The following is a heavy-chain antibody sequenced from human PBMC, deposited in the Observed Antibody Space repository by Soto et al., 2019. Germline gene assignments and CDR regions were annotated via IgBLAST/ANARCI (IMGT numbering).Heavy chain of an antibody. D-gene: IGHD3-3*01. V-gene: IGHV1-2*02. Sequence: XAVKVACKASGYPLTGYYMHWVRQAPGQGLEWMGWINPNSGGTNYSQKFQGRVTITRDTSASTAYMELSSLRSEDTAVYYCARDTATYYDFWSGYHHYGMDVCGQGTTVTVPS. CDR2: INPNSGGT. J-gene: IGHJ6*02. CDR3: ARDTATYYDFWSGYHHYGMDV. CDR1: GYPLTGYY.